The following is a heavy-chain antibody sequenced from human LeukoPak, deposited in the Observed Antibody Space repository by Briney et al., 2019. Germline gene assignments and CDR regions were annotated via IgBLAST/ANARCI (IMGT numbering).Heavy chain of an antibody. J-gene: IGHJ4*02. D-gene: IGHD1-26*01. CDR1: GGSISSSSSY. CDR3: ASTNLPVVGAGVYDY. Sequence: SETLSLTCTLSGGSISSSSSYWAWIRQPPGKGLEWIVSIYYSGNTYYNPSLKIRVTISVDTSKNQFSLKLSSVTAADTAVYYCASTNLPVVGAGVYDYWGQGTLVTVSS. CDR2: IYYSGNT. V-gene: IGHV4-39*01.